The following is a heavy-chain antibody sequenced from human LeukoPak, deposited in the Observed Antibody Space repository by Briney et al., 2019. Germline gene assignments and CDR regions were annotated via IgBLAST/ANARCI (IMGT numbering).Heavy chain of an antibody. D-gene: IGHD5-24*01. Sequence: SETLSLTCTVPGGSISSYYWSWIRQPPEKRLEWIGYIYYSSTTNYNPSIKIRVIMSVDTSKNQFSLKLSSVTAADTAVYYCACYKIVERNFDFWGQGMLVTVSS. CDR1: GGSISSYY. J-gene: IGHJ4*02. CDR2: IYYSSTT. CDR3: ACYKIVERNFDF. V-gene: IGHV4-59*08.